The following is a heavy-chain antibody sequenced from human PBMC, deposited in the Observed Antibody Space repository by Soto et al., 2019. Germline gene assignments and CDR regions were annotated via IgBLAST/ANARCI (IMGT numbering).Heavy chain of an antibody. CDR3: VNIRFLEYLTYGIRDY. V-gene: IGHV3-23*01. CDR1: GFTFSNYA. CDR2: INNSGGST. J-gene: IGHJ4*02. D-gene: IGHD3-3*01. Sequence: GGSLRLSCAASGFTFSNYAMSWVRQAPGKGLECVSGINNSGGSTYYADSVKGRFTISRDNSRNTLYLQMDSLRAEDTAIYYCVNIRFLEYLTYGIRDYWGQGTLVTVSS.